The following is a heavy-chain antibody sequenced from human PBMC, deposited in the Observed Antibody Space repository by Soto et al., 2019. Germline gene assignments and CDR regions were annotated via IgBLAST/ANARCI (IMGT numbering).Heavy chain of an antibody. Sequence: PSETLSLTCTVSGGSISGGGYYWSWIRQPPGKGLEWIGYIHDSGTTNYNPSLKSRVTVSIDTSKNQFSLKLTSVTAADTAVYYCATFLYGGYFNWFDPWGQGTLVTVSS. CDR2: IHDSGTT. V-gene: IGHV4-61*08. D-gene: IGHD4-17*01. J-gene: IGHJ5*02. CDR1: GGSISGGGYY. CDR3: ATFLYGGYFNWFDP.